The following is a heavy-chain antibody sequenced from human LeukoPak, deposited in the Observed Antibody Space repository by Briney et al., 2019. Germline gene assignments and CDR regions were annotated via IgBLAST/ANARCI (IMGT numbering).Heavy chain of an antibody. V-gene: IGHV3-48*03. CDR1: GFKFSGHE. Sequence: GGSLRLSCATSGFKFSGHELNWVRQAPGKGLEWVAYISSSGATLHYADFVRGRFTISRDYAKSSLHLQMSSLRAEASAVYYCAAQYGSGSPYYSYAMDVWGQGTTVTVSS. D-gene: IGHD3-10*01. CDR3: AAQYGSGSPYYSYAMDV. CDR2: ISSSGATL. J-gene: IGHJ6*02.